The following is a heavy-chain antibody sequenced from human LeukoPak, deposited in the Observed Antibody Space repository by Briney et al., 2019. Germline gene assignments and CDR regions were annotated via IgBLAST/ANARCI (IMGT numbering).Heavy chain of an antibody. D-gene: IGHD2-2*01. Sequence: SVNVSRKASGGTFSSYAISGVRQAPGQGREWVGGIIPIFCKANYAQKFQGRVTITADESTSTAYMELSSLRSEDTAVYYCARSPSYCSSTSCYSRAWFDPWGQGTLVTVSS. CDR1: GGTFSSYA. CDR2: IIPIFCKA. J-gene: IGHJ5*02. V-gene: IGHV1-69*13. CDR3: ARSPSYCSSTSCYSRAWFDP.